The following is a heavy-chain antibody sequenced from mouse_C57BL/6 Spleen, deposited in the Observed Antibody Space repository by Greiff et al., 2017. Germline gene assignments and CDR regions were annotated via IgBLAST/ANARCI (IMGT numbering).Heavy chain of an antibody. J-gene: IGHJ4*01. CDR2: IHPNSGST. D-gene: IGHD2-3*01. CDR1: GYTFTSYW. Sequence: VQLQQPGAELVKPGASVKLSCKASGYTFTSYWMHWVKQRPGQGLEWIGMIHPNSGSTNYNEKFKSKATLTVDKSSSTAYMQLSSLTSEDSAVYYCARAYDGYYRYAMDYWGQGTSVTVSS. V-gene: IGHV1-64*01. CDR3: ARAYDGYYRYAMDY.